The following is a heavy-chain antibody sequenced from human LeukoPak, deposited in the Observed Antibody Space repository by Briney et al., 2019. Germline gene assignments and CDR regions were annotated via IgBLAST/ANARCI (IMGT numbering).Heavy chain of an antibody. Sequence: PSETLSLACTVSGGSISSYYWSWIRQPPGKGLEWIGYIYYSGSTNYNPSLKSRVTISVDTSKNQFSLKLSSVTAADTAVYYCARTRRYCSSTSCSRGDAFDIWGQGTMVTVSS. D-gene: IGHD2-2*01. CDR1: GGSISSYY. CDR2: IYYSGST. V-gene: IGHV4-59*01. J-gene: IGHJ3*02. CDR3: ARTRRYCSSTSCSRGDAFDI.